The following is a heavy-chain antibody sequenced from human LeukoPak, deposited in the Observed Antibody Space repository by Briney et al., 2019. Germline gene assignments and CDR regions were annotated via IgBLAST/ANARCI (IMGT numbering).Heavy chain of an antibody. CDR2: IHDSGST. D-gene: IGHD2-2*01. CDR1: GDSISSGGYS. J-gene: IGHJ4*02. V-gene: IGHV4-30-4*07. CDR3: AVSAVKYYFDY. Sequence: PSETLSLTCVVSGDSISSGGYSWSWIRQTPGKGLEWIAYIHDSGSTYNNPSLKSRVTISVDKSKNQFSLKLSSVTAADTAVYYCAVSAVKYYFDYWGQGTLVTVSS.